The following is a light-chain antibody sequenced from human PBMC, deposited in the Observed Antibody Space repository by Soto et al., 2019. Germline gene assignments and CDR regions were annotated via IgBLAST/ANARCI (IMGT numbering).Light chain of an antibody. CDR3: QHFGDSPAT. CDR1: QSVSSTY. Sequence: VMTQSPATLSVSPGERATLSCRASQSVSSTYLAWCQQKPGQAPRLLIYGASTRATGIPDRFSGTGSGTDFTLTISRLEPEDFAVYYCQHFGDSPATFGQGTRLEIK. J-gene: IGKJ5*01. CDR2: GAS. V-gene: IGKV3-20*01.